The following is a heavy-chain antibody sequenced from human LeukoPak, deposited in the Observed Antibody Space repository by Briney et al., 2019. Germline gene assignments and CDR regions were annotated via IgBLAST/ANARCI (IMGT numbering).Heavy chain of an antibody. CDR1: GGSISSGSYY. Sequence: SQTLSLTCTVSGGSISSGSYYWSWIRQPAGKGLEWIGRIYTSGSTNYNPSLKSRVTISVDTSKNQFSLKLSSVTAADTAVYYCARRGLYGDFEHYWGQGTLVTVSS. D-gene: IGHD4-17*01. CDR2: IYTSGST. CDR3: ARRGLYGDFEHY. V-gene: IGHV4-61*02. J-gene: IGHJ4*02.